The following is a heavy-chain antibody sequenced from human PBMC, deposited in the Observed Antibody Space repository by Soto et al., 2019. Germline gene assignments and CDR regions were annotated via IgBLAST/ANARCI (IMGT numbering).Heavy chain of an antibody. CDR3: ARAVAARPGYYYGMDV. CDR2: IIPIFGTA. Sequence: SVKVSCKASGGTFSSYAISWVRQSPGQGLEWMGGIIPIFGTANYAQKFQGRVTITADESTSTAYMELSSLRSEDTAVYYCARAVAARPGYYYGMDVWGQGTTVTVSS. J-gene: IGHJ6*02. V-gene: IGHV1-69*13. CDR1: GGTFSSYA. D-gene: IGHD6-6*01.